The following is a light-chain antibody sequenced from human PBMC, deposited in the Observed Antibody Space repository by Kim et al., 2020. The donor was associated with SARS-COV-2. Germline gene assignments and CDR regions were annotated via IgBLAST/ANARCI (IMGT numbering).Light chain of an antibody. V-gene: IGKV2-30*02. CDR1: QSLVHSDGDTY. Sequence: DVVMTQSPLSLPVTLGQPASISCRSSQSLVHSDGDTYLNWFQQRPGQSPRRLIYKVSNRDSGVPDKFSGSGSDTDFALKISRVESEDVGVYYCMQTRHWPMNTFGQGTKLEIK. CDR2: KVS. CDR3: MQTRHWPMNT. J-gene: IGKJ2*01.